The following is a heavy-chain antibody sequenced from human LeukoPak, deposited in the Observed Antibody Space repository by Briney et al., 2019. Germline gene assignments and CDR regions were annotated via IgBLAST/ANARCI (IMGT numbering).Heavy chain of an antibody. V-gene: IGHV3-21*01. Sequence: GGSLRLSCAASGFTFSSYSMNWVRQAPGKGLEWVSSISSSSSYIYYADSVKGRFTISRDNAKNSLYLQMNSLRAEDTAVYYCARDTDYGGNSPSDYWGQGTLVTVSS. CDR1: GFTFSSYS. CDR3: ARDTDYGGNSPSDY. D-gene: IGHD4-23*01. J-gene: IGHJ4*02. CDR2: ISSSSSYI.